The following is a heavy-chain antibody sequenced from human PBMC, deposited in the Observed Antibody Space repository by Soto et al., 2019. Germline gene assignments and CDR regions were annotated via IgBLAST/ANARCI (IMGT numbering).Heavy chain of an antibody. D-gene: IGHD5-12*01. V-gene: IGHV4-30-4*01. CDR1: GGALSSGDYY. Sequence: QVQLHESGPGLVKPSQTLSLTSTVSGGALSSGDYYWSWIRHPPGKGLEWIGSIYNRGSTYYNPSLQSRVTISVDTTKNQVSLILSSVTAADPAMYYCARAGVATIYPGNNWFDTWGQGTLVTVS. J-gene: IGHJ5*02. CDR2: IYNRGST. CDR3: ARAGVATIYPGNNWFDT.